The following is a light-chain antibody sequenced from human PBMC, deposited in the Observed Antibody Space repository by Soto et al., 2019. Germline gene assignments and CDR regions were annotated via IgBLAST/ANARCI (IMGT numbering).Light chain of an antibody. CDR2: DVT. Sequence: QSVLTQPASVSWSPGQSITISCTGTSSDVGGYDYVSWYQQHPGKAPKLMIYDVTNRPSGVSNRFSGSKSGNTASLTISGLQAEDEADYYCISYASINTYVFGTGTKVTVL. V-gene: IGLV2-14*01. CDR1: SSDVGGYDY. J-gene: IGLJ1*01. CDR3: ISYASINTYV.